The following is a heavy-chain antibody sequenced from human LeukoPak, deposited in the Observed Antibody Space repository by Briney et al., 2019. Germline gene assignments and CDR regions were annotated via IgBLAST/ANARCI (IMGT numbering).Heavy chain of an antibody. CDR1: GGSISSGYYY. V-gene: IGHV4-61*09. Sequence: SETLSLTCTVSGGSISSGYYYWSWLRQPAGKGLEWIGHIYTSGSTSYNPSLKTRVTMSVDTSKNQFSLKLSSVTAADTAVYYCARAPSYFVMANYWGQGTLVTVSS. CDR2: IYTSGST. D-gene: IGHD3-10*02. J-gene: IGHJ4*02. CDR3: ARAPSYFVMANY.